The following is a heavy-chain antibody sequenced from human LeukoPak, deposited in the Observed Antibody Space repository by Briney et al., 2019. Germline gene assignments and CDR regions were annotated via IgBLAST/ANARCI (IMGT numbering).Heavy chain of an antibody. J-gene: IGHJ6*02. V-gene: IGHV4-59*01. Sequence: SETLSLTCTVSGGSISSNYWSWIRPPPGKGVGWSGIIYYSGSTNYNPSLKSRVTISVDTSKNQFSLKLSSVTAADTAVYYCAREVLFWSGTYYYYYGMDVWGQGTTVTVSS. CDR3: AREVLFWSGTYYYYYGMDV. D-gene: IGHD3-3*01. CDR1: GGSISSNY. CDR2: IYYSGST.